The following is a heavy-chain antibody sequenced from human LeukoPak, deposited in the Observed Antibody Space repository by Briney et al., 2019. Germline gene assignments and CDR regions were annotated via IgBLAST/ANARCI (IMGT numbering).Heavy chain of an antibody. CDR3: ARALGDYYFDY. CDR1: GGTFSSYA. V-gene: IGHV1-69*04. CDR2: IIPILGIA. Sequence: VASVKVSCKASGGTFSSYAISWVRQAPRQGLEWMGRIIPILGIANYAQKFQGRVTITADKSTSTAYMELSSLRSEDTAVYYCARALGDYYFDYWGQGTLVTVSS. D-gene: IGHD2-21*02. J-gene: IGHJ4*02.